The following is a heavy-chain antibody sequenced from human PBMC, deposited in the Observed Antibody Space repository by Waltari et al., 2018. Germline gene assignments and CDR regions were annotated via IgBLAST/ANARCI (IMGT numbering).Heavy chain of an antibody. Sequence: EVQLEQSGAEVKKPGESLKISCRGSGYIFTNYWIGWVRQKPGKGLEWVAHVYPGDSDTRYSPSFQGQVTISGDESINTAYLQWSSLKASDTATYYCVRINSGYYEIDPWGQGTQVTVSS. V-gene: IGHV5-51*01. CDR2: VYPGDSDT. CDR3: VRINSGYYEIDP. CDR1: GYIFTNYW. J-gene: IGHJ5*02. D-gene: IGHD3-22*01.